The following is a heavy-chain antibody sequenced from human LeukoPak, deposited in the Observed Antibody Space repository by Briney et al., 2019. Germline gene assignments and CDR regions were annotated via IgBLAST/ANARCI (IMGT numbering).Heavy chain of an antibody. CDR1: DGSISSGGYY. V-gene: IGHV4-30-2*01. CDR3: ARGIARGYYYYYMDV. CDR2: IYHSGST. D-gene: IGHD3-10*01. Sequence: SETLSLTCTVSDGSISSGGYYWSWIRQPPGKGLEWIGYIYHSGSTYYNPSLKSRVTISVDTSKNQFSLKLSSVTAADTAVYYCARGIARGYYYYYMDVWGKGTTVTVSS. J-gene: IGHJ6*03.